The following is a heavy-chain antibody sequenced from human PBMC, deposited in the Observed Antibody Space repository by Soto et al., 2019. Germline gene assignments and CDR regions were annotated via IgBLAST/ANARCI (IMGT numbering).Heavy chain of an antibody. J-gene: IGHJ6*01. CDR3: AKASSSWHGYYYYGMDV. CDR1: RFTFSSYG. Sequence: QVQLVESGGGVVQPGRSLRLSCAASRFTFSSYGIHWVRQAPGKGLEWVAVISYDGSNKYYADSVKGRFTISRDNSKNPLYLQMDSLRAEDSAVYYCAKASSSWHGYYYYGMDVLGPGTTVTVSS. D-gene: IGHD6-13*01. V-gene: IGHV3-30*18. CDR2: ISYDGSNK.